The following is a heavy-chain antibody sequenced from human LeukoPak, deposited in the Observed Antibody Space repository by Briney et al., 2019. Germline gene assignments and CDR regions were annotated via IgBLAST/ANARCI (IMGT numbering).Heavy chain of an antibody. V-gene: IGHV4-59*01. CDR1: GGSISSYY. D-gene: IGHD3-3*01. Sequence: TSETLSLTCTVSGGSISSYYWSWIRQPPGKGLEWIGYIYYSGSTNYNPSLKSRVTISVDTSKNQFSLKLSSVTAADTAVYYCARGDYDFWSGRRYYYMDVWGKGTTVTVSS. J-gene: IGHJ6*03. CDR3: ARGDYDFWSGRRYYYMDV. CDR2: IYYSGST.